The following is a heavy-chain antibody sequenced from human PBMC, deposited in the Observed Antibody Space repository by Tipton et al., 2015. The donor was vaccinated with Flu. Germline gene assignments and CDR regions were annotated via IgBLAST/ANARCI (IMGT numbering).Heavy chain of an antibody. CDR1: GGSISSFY. Sequence: TLSLTCTVSGGSISSFYWSWIRQPAGKGLEWIGRMYTSGTTKYNPSLKSRVTMSVDTTKNQFSLKLSSVTAADTAVYYCARDLPTYNNYGTTFDNWGQGILVTVSS. CDR3: ARDLPTYNNYGTTFDN. V-gene: IGHV4-4*07. D-gene: IGHD4-11*01. CDR2: MYTSGTT. J-gene: IGHJ4*02.